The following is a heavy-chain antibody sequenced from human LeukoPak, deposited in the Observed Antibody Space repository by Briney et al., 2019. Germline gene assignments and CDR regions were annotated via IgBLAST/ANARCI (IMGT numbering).Heavy chain of an antibody. CDR1: GFTFSSYG. Sequence: GGTLRLSCAASGFTFSSYGMSWVRQAPGKGLEWVSAISGSGGSTYYADSVKGRFTISRDNSKNTLYLQMNSLRAEDTAVYYCAKDLAYYYDSSGQFDYWGQGTLVTVSS. D-gene: IGHD3-22*01. J-gene: IGHJ4*02. CDR3: AKDLAYYYDSSGQFDY. V-gene: IGHV3-23*01. CDR2: ISGSGGST.